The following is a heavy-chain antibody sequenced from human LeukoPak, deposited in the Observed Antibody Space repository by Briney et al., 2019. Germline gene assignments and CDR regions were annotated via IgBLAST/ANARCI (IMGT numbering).Heavy chain of an antibody. CDR1: GYTFTGFY. CDR3: ARGPSGSDY. J-gene: IGHJ4*02. Sequence: APVKVSCKVSGYTFTGFYLHWLRQAPGQGLEWMGRINPSSGGTNYAQKFQGRVTMTRDTSINTAYMALSSLRSDDTAVYYCARGPSGSDYWGQGTLVTVSS. V-gene: IGHV1-2*06. D-gene: IGHD3-10*01. CDR2: INPSSGGT.